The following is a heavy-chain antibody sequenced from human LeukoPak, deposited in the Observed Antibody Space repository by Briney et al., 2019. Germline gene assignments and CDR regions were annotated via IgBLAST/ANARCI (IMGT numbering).Heavy chain of an antibody. V-gene: IGHV3-64*01. J-gene: IGHJ4*02. CDR3: ARGQWLADY. Sequence: PGGSLRLSCAASGFTFSSYAMHWVRQAPGKGLEYVSAISSNGGSTYYANSVKGRFTISRDNSKNTLYLQIGSLRAEDMAVYYCARGQWLADYWGQGTLVTVSP. CDR1: GFTFSSYA. D-gene: IGHD6-19*01. CDR2: ISSNGGST.